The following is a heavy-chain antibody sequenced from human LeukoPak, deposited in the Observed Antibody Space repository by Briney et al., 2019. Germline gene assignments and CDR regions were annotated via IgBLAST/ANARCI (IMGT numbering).Heavy chain of an antibody. J-gene: IGHJ6*02. V-gene: IGHV3-74*01. CDR1: GFTFSSYA. CDR2: INSDGSST. CDR3: AMPSSPVDYGMDV. Sequence: GGSLRLSCAASGFTFSSYAMSWVRQAPGKGLVWVSRINSDGSSTSYADSVKGRFTISRDNAKNTLYLQMNSLRAEDTAVYYCAMPSSPVDYGMDVWGQGTTVTVSS.